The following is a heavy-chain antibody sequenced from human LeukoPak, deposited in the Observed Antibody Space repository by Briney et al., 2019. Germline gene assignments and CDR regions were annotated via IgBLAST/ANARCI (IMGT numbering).Heavy chain of an antibody. CDR1: GYTFTSYW. D-gene: IGHD4-11*01. J-gene: IGHJ3*02. V-gene: IGHV5-51*01. CDR3: ARHTTVTNNAFDI. Sequence: GESLKISCNGSGYTFTSYWIGWVRQMPGKGLEWMGIIYPGDSDTRYSPSFHGQVTISAEKSISTAYLQWSSLKASDTAMYYCARHTTVTNNAFDIWGLGTMVTVSS. CDR2: IYPGDSDT.